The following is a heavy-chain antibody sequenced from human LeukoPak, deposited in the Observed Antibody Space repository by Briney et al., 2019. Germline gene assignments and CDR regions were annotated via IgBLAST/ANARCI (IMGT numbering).Heavy chain of an antibody. Sequence: SGPALVKPTQTLTLTCTFSGFSLSTSGMCVSWIRQPPGKALEWLARIDWDDDKYYSTSLKTRLTISKDTSKNQVVLTMTNMDPVDTATYYCARIVVVVAATRGDYYYGMDVWGQGTTVTVSS. J-gene: IGHJ6*02. D-gene: IGHD2-15*01. CDR1: GFSLSTSGMC. CDR3: ARIVVVVAATRGDYYYGMDV. V-gene: IGHV2-70*11. CDR2: IDWDDDK.